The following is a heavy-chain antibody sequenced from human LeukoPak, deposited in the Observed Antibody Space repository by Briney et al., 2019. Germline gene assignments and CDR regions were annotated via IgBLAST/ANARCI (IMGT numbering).Heavy chain of an antibody. CDR2: IYTSGST. D-gene: IGHD3-3*01. CDR1: GGSFSGYY. CDR3: ARYLPTHTTFGVGWLDP. J-gene: IGHJ5*02. V-gene: IGHV4-59*10. Sequence: SETLSLTCAVYGGSFSGYYWSWIRQPPGKGLEWIGRIYTSGSTNYNPSLKSRVTMSVDTSKNQFSLKLSSVTAADTAVYYCARYLPTHTTFGVGWLDPWGQRTLVTVSS.